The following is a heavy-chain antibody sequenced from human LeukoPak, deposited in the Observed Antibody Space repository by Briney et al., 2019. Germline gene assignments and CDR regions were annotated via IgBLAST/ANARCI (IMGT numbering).Heavy chain of an antibody. J-gene: IGHJ4*02. V-gene: IGHV1-18*01. CDR2: MNPNSGNT. Sequence: ASVKVSCKASGYTFTSYDINWVRQATGQGLEWMGWMNPNSGNTNYAQKLQGRVTMTTDTSTSTAYMELRSLRSDDTAVYYCARNQKQQLADYWGQGTLATVSS. CDR3: ARNQKQQLADY. CDR1: GYTFTSYD. D-gene: IGHD6-13*01.